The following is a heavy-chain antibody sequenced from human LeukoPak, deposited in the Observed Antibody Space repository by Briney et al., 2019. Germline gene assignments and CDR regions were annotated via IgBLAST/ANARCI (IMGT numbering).Heavy chain of an antibody. Sequence: ASVKVSCKASGYTFTSYGISWVRQAPGQGLEWMGWISAYNGNTNYAQKLQGRVTMTTDTSTSTAYMELRSLRSDDTAVYYCATHPPRYCTGGSCSDYWGQGTLVTVSS. CDR1: GYTFTSYG. V-gene: IGHV1-18*01. CDR3: ATHPPRYCTGGSCSDY. D-gene: IGHD2-15*01. CDR2: ISAYNGNT. J-gene: IGHJ4*02.